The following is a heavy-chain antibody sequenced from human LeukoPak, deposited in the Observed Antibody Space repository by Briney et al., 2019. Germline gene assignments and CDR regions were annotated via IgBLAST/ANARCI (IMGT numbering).Heavy chain of an antibody. CDR1: GFTFSSYG. D-gene: IGHD3-22*01. V-gene: IGHV3-23*01. CDR3: AKWDTYYDSSGYYFY. J-gene: IGHJ4*02. Sequence: GGTLRLSCAASGFTFSSYGMSWVRQAPGKGLEWVSAISGSGGSTYYADSVKGRFTISRDNSKNTLYLQMNSLRAEDTAVYYCAKWDTYYDSSGYYFYWGQGTLVTVSS. CDR2: ISGSGGST.